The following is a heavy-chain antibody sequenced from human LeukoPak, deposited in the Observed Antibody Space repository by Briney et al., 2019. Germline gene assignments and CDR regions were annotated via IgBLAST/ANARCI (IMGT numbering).Heavy chain of an antibody. CDR1: GYTFTSYD. Sequence: GASVKVSCKASGYTFTSYDINWVRQAPGQGLEWMGGIIPIFGTANYAQKFQGRVTITADESTSTAYMELSSLRSEDTAVYYCARTGGRIVFDYWGQGTLVTVSS. CDR3: ARTGGRIVFDY. D-gene: IGHD2/OR15-2a*01. V-gene: IGHV1-69*13. CDR2: IIPIFGTA. J-gene: IGHJ4*02.